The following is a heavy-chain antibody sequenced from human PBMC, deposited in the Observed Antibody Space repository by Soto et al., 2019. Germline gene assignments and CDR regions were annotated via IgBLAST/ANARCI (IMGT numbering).Heavy chain of an antibody. Sequence: SETLSLTCTVSGGSISSGDYYWSWIRQPPGKGLEWIGYIYYSGSTYYNPSLKSRVTISRDNSKNTAYLQMSSLRPEDTAVYYCVKGEYYYDGSAYYPFDYWGQGRMVTVSS. D-gene: IGHD3-22*01. CDR2: IYYSGST. CDR3: VKGEYYYDGSAYYPFDY. V-gene: IGHV4-30-4*02. CDR1: GGSISSGDYY. J-gene: IGHJ4*02.